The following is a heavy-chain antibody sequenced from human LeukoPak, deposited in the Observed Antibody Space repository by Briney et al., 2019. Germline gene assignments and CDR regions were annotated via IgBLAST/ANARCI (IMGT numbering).Heavy chain of an antibody. J-gene: IGHJ4*02. V-gene: IGHV4-59*01. CDR2: IYYSGST. D-gene: IGHD6-6*01. CDR3: ARVEYSSSFDY. CDR1: GGSISSYY. Sequence: SETLSLTCTVSGGSISSYYWSWIRQPPGKGLEWIGYIYYSGSTNYNPSLKSRVTMSVDTSKNQFSLKLSSVTAADTAVYYCARVEYSSSFDYWGQGTLVAVSS.